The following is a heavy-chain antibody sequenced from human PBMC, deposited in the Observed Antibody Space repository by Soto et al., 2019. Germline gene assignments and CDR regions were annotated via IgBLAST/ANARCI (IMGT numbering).Heavy chain of an antibody. D-gene: IGHD6-25*01. V-gene: IGHV1-69*06. CDR1: EGTFSSYS. CDR3: ARDPVDLFGYMDV. Sequence: EELVQSGAEVKKPGSSVNVSCKASEGTFSSYSITWVRQAPGQRLEWMGVIIPLLGTANYAQKFQGRVTITGDKSTSTIYMGLSSLRSDDTAAYYCARDPVDLFGYMDVWGQGTTVTVSS. J-gene: IGHJ6*02. CDR2: IIPLLGTA.